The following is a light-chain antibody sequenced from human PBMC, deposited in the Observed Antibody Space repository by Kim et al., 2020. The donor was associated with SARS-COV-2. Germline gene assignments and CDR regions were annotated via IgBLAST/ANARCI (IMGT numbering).Light chain of an antibody. CDR3: QQFNTYPLT. Sequence: SASVGDRVTITCRASQSISSFLAWYQQKPGKAPILLIYQASSLESGVPARFSGSGSGTEVTLTISSLQPDDFATYYCQQFNTYPLTFGGGTKVDIK. J-gene: IGKJ4*01. CDR1: QSISSF. CDR2: QAS. V-gene: IGKV1-5*03.